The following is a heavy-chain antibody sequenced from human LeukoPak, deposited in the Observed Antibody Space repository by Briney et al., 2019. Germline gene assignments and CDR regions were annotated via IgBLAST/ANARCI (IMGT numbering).Heavy chain of an antibody. CDR1: GGSFSGYY. CDR3: ARLVVVPAAMYYYYYGMDV. V-gene: IGHV4-34*01. CDR2: INHSGST. Sequence: PSETLSLTCAVYGGSFSGYYWSWIRQPPGKGLEWIGEINHSGSTNYNPSLKSRVTISVDTSKNQFSLKLSSVTAADTAVYYCARLVVVPAAMYYYYYGMDVWQRDHGHRLL. D-gene: IGHD2-2*01. J-gene: IGHJ6*04.